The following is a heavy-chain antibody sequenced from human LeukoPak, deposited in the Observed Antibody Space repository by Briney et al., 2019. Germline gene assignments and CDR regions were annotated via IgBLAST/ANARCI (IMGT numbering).Heavy chain of an antibody. D-gene: IGHD6-6*01. V-gene: IGHV3-21*01. CDR2: ISSSSSYI. CDR1: GFTFSSYG. J-gene: IGHJ4*02. CDR3: AGALVAARVFDY. Sequence: GGSLRLSCAASGFTFSSYGMNWVRQAPGKGLEWVSSISSSSSYIYYADSVKGRFTISRDNAKNSLYLQMNSLRAEDTAVYYCAGALVAARVFDYWGQGTLVTVSS.